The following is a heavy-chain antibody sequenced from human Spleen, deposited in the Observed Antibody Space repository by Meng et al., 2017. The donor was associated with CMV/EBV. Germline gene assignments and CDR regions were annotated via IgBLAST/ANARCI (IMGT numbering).Heavy chain of an antibody. J-gene: IGHJ6*02. Sequence: ASVKVSCKASGYTFTGYYMHWVRQAPGQGLEWMGWINPNSGDTSYAQKFQGRVTMTRDTSIGTAYMELSRLTSDDTAVYYCARDGEGVQLSYYYGMDVWGQGTTVTDSS. CDR2: INPNSGDT. D-gene: IGHD3-10*01. CDR3: ARDGEGVQLSYYYGMDV. CDR1: GYTFTGYY. V-gene: IGHV1-2*02.